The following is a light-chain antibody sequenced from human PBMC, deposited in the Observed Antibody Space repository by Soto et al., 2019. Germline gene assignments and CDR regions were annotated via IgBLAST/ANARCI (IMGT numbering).Light chain of an antibody. V-gene: IGLV2-14*01. CDR3: SSYSSSSPCV. CDR1: SSDVGGYNY. Sequence: QSALTQPASVSGSPGQSITISCTGTSSDVGGYNYVSWYQHHPGKAPKLIIYEVSNRPSGVSSRFSGSKSGNTASLTISGLQADDEADYYCSSYSSSSPCVFGTGTKVTVL. CDR2: EVS. J-gene: IGLJ1*01.